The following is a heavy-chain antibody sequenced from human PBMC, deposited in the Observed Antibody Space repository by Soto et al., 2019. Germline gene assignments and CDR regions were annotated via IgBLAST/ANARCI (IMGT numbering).Heavy chain of an antibody. Sequence: QVQLVQSGAEVKKPGASVKVSCKASGYTFTSYDNSWVRQAPGQGLEWMGWISTYNGNTNYAQKLQGRVTMTTDTSTSTAYMELRSLRSDDTAVYYCARGFRVAATRWWFDPWGQGTLVTVSS. D-gene: IGHD2-15*01. CDR2: ISTYNGNT. V-gene: IGHV1-18*01. CDR3: ARGFRVAATRWWFDP. CDR1: GYTFTSYD. J-gene: IGHJ5*02.